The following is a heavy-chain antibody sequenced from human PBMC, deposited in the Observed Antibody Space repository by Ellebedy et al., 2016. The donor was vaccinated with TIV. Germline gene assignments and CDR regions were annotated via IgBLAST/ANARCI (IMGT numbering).Heavy chain of an antibody. D-gene: IGHD3-22*01. J-gene: IGHJ5*02. CDR3: AREEGGITMIVADYNWFDP. CDR2: TYYRSKWYN. CDR1: GDSVSSNSAA. Sequence: LRLSCAISGDSVSSNSAAWNWIRQSPSRGLEWLGRTYYRSKWYNDYAVSVKSRITINPDTSKNQFSLQLNSVTPEDTAVYYCAREEGGITMIVADYNWFDPWGQGTLVTVSS. V-gene: IGHV6-1*01.